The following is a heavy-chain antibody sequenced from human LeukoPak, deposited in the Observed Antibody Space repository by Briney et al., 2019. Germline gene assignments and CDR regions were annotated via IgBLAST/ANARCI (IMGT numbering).Heavy chain of an antibody. CDR1: GGTFSSYA. V-gene: IGHV1-69*13. CDR2: IIPIFGTA. Sequence: SVKVSCRASGGTFSSYAISWVRQAPGQGLEWMGGIIPIFGTANYAQKFQGRGTITADESTSTAYMELSSLRSEDTAVYYCARIMVRGVIDYYYGMDVWGQGTTVTVSS. CDR3: ARIMVRGVIDYYYGMDV. D-gene: IGHD3-10*01. J-gene: IGHJ6*02.